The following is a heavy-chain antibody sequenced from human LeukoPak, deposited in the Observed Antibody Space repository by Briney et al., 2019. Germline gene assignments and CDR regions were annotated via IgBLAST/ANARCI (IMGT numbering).Heavy chain of an antibody. J-gene: IGHJ4*02. CDR1: GFSFSRTW. CDR3: ARAYY. CDR2: IEPDGNEK. V-gene: IGHV3-7*01. Sequence: GGSLRLSCAASGFSFSRTWMSWVRQAPGKGPEWVANIEPDGNEKGYVNSVKGRFTISRDNAKNPLSLEMNSLRVEDTAVYYCARAYYWGQGTLVTVSS. D-gene: IGHD2-21*01.